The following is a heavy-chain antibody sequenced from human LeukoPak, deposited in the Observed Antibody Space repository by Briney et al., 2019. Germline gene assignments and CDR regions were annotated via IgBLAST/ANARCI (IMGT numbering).Heavy chain of an antibody. CDR1: GFTFSGYW. V-gene: IGHV3-74*03. D-gene: IGHD3-10*01. CDR2: TNTDGSTT. Sequence: GGSLRLACAASGFTFSGYWMHWVRQAPGKGLVWVSRTNTDGSTTTYADSVKGRFTISTDNAKNTLYLQMNRLRAEDTALYYCARETPRGGRYYFDYWGQGALVTVSS. J-gene: IGHJ4*02. CDR3: ARETPRGGRYYFDY.